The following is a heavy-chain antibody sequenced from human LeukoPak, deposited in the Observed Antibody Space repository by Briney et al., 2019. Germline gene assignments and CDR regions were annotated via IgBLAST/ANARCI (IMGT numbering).Heavy chain of an antibody. V-gene: IGHV4-39*07. D-gene: IGHD2-8*01. CDR2: IYYTGSS. Sequence: SETLSLTCTVFGGSISSSDYYWGWIRQPPGKGLEWIGNIYYTGSSSYNSSLKSRVTISVDTSKNQFSLQLSSVTAADTAVYYCARENYCTNGVCWAFDPWGQGTLVTVSS. CDR1: GGSISSSDYY. J-gene: IGHJ5*02. CDR3: ARENYCTNGVCWAFDP.